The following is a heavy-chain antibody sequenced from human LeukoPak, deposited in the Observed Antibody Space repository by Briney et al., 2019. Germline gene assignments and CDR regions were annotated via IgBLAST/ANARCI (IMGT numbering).Heavy chain of an antibody. J-gene: IGHJ6*04. CDR1: GYSFTSYW. CDR3: ARHGRYCSSTSCPNGMDV. V-gene: IGHV5-10-1*01. D-gene: IGHD2-2*01. CDR2: IVPSDSYT. Sequence: GESLKISCKGSGYSFTSYWISWVRQMPGKGLEWMGRIVPSDSYTNYSPAFQGHVNISADKSISTAYLQWSSLKASDTAMYYCARHGRYCSSTSCPNGMDVWGKGTTVTVPS.